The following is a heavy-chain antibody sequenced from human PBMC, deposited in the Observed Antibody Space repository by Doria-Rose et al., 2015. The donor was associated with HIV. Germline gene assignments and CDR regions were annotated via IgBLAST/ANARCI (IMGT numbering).Heavy chain of an antibody. CDR1: GFTFSSHG. CDR2: IWYDGSNK. V-gene: IGHV3-33*06. J-gene: IGHJ3*02. CDR3: AKCIWGSSLIDVFDM. D-gene: IGHD3-16*01. Sequence: VQLVQSGGGVVQPGRSLRLSCAASGFTFSSHGMHWVRQAPGKGLEWVATIWYDGSNKYYADSVKGRFTISRDNSRNTLYLQMNSLRAEDTAVYYCAKCIWGSSLIDVFDMWGQGTMVTVSS.